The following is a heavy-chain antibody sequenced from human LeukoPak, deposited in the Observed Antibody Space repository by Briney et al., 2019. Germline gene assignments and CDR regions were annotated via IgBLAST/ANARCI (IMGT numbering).Heavy chain of an antibody. CDR2: ISGSGGST. J-gene: IGHJ5*02. Sequence: GGSLRLSCAASGFTFSSYAMSWVRQAPRKGLEWVSAISGSGGSTYYADSVKGRFTISRDNSKNTLYLQMNSLRAEDTAVYYCAKDPDYDILTGYPNWFDPWGQGTLVTVSS. D-gene: IGHD3-9*01. CDR3: AKDPDYDILTGYPNWFDP. CDR1: GFTFSSYA. V-gene: IGHV3-23*01.